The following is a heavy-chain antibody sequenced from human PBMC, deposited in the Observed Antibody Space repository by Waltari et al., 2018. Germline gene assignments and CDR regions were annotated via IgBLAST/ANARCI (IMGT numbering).Heavy chain of an antibody. Sequence: QAQLVESGGGVVQPGRSLRLSCAASGFPFRSTGLEWVRQAAGKGLEGVDILSYDGINKYYGDSVKGPFPISRDNFKNTLYFERNRLRAEDTAVYYWAKEVYYGLDGLGRGTTVTVSS. J-gene: IGHJ6*02. CDR3: AKEVYYGLDG. CDR2: LSYDGINK. V-gene: IGHV3-30*18. CDR1: GFPFRSTG.